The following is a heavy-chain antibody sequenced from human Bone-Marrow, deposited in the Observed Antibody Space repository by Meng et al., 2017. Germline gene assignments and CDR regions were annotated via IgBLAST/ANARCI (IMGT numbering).Heavy chain of an antibody. J-gene: IGHJ4*02. CDR1: GFTFSSYA. CDR3: ARVASVAGGDYFDY. Sequence: GESLKISCAASGFTFSSYAMHWVRQAPGKGLEWVAVISYDGSNKYYADSVKGRFTISRDNSKNTLYLQMNSLRAEDTAVYYCARVASVAGGDYFDYWGQGTLVTVSS. CDR2: ISYDGSNK. V-gene: IGHV3-30*01. D-gene: IGHD6-19*01.